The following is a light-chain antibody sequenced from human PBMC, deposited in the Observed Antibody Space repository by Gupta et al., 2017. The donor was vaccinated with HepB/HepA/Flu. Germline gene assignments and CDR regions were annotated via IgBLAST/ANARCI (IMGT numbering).Light chain of an antibody. CDR3: QQEAISPVT. V-gene: IGKV3-20*01. J-gene: IGKJ4*01. Sequence: EIVLTQSPGTLSLSPGERATLSCRASQSVSNNNLAWYQQKCGQAPRLLIYGAFTRATGIPYRFSGSGSGTEFSLTISRREAEDFAVYYCQQEAISPVTFGGGTKVDIK. CDR2: GAF. CDR1: QSVSNNN.